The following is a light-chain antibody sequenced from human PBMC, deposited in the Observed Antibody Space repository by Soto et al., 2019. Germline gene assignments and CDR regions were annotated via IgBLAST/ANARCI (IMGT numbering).Light chain of an antibody. Sequence: EIVMTQSPATLSVSPGEGATLSCRASQSVSSYLAWYQQKPGQAPRLLIYGTSTRATGVPAIFSGSGSGTEFTLTISSLQSEDFAIYFCQQYTTWPLTFGGGTKVEIK. CDR1: QSVSSY. V-gene: IGKV3-15*01. J-gene: IGKJ4*01. CDR2: GTS. CDR3: QQYTTWPLT.